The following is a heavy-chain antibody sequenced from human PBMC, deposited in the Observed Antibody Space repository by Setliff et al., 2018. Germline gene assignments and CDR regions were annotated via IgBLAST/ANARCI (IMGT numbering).Heavy chain of an antibody. CDR3: AREKFPGDWGDY. J-gene: IGHJ4*02. CDR1: GYTFTGYY. D-gene: IGHD2-21*01. V-gene: IGHV1-2*04. CDR2: INPNSGGT. Sequence: ASVKFSCKASGYTFTGYYMHWVRQAPGQGLEWMGWINPNSGGTNYAQKFQGWVTMTRDTSISTAYMELSRLRSDDTAVYYCAREKFPGDWGDYWGQGTLVTVSS.